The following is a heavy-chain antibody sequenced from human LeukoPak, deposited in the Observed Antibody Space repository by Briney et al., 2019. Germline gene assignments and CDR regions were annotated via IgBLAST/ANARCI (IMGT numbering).Heavy chain of an antibody. D-gene: IGHD6-13*01. Sequence: GGSLRLSCAASGFTFSSYAMSWFRQAPGKGLEWVSAISGSGGSTYYADSVKGRFTISRDNSKNTLHLQMNSLRAEDTAVYYCAKVGYSSSWYGFDYWGQGTLVTVSS. CDR1: GFTFSSYA. CDR2: ISGSGGST. J-gene: IGHJ4*02. CDR3: AKVGYSSSWYGFDY. V-gene: IGHV3-23*01.